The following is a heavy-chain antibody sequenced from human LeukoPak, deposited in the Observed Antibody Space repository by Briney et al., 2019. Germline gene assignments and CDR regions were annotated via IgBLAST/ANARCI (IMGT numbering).Heavy chain of an antibody. J-gene: IGHJ4*02. CDR3: ARPGYSGYDFDY. CDR1: GYTLTELS. D-gene: IGHD5-12*01. CDR2: FDPEDGET. Sequence: ASVKVSCKVSGYTLTELSMHWVRQAPGKGLEWMGGFDPEDGETIYAQKFQGRVTMTEDTSTDTAYMELSSLRSEDTAVYYCARPGYSGYDFDYWGQGTLVTVSS. V-gene: IGHV1-24*01.